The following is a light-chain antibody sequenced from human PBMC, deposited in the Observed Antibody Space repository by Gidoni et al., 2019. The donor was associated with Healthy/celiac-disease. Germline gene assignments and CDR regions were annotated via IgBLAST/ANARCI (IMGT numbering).Light chain of an antibody. CDR3: QQRSNWPPVCT. V-gene: IGKV3-11*01. CDR2: DAS. Sequence: EIVLTQSPATLSLSPGERATLSCRASQSVSSYLAWYQQKPGQAPRLLIYDASNRATGIPARFSGSGSGTDFTLTISSLEPEDFAVYYCQQRSNWPPVCTFXPXTKVDIK. J-gene: IGKJ3*01. CDR1: QSVSSY.